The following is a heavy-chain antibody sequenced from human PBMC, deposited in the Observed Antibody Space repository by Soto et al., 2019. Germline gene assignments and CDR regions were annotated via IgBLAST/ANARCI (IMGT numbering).Heavy chain of an antibody. V-gene: IGHV3-48*02. Sequence: EVHLVESGGGLVQPGGSLRLSCAASGFTFSSYSLNWVRRAPGKGLEWVSYITRSGTTVYYADSVRGRFTISRDNAKNSLYLQMNSLRDDDTAVYYCARGSSNWAYYFDFWGQGTLVTVSS. CDR3: ARGSSNWAYYFDF. J-gene: IGHJ4*02. CDR2: ITRSGTTV. D-gene: IGHD6-13*01. CDR1: GFTFSSYS.